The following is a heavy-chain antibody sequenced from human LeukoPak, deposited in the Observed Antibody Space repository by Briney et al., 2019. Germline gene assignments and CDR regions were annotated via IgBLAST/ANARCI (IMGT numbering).Heavy chain of an antibody. CDR3: ARDPIGIYSSSGRGNYDY. J-gene: IGHJ4*02. CDR1: GFTFSDYW. V-gene: IGHV3-7*01. Sequence: PGGSLRLSCSASGFTFSDYWMMWVRQAPGKGLEWVGNIRQDDSEKNYVDSVKGRFTISRDNAKFSLYLQMNSLRAEDTAVYYCARDPIGIYSSSGRGNYDYWGQGTLVTVSS. D-gene: IGHD6-13*01. CDR2: IRQDDSEK.